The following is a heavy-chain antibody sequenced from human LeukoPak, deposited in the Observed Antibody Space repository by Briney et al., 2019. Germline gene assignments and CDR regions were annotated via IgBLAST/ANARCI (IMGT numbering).Heavy chain of an antibody. J-gene: IGHJ4*02. CDR3: AKPKIAAAGYFDY. CDR1: GFTFDDYA. Sequence: GGSPRLSCAASGFTFDDYAMHWVRQAPGKGLEWVSGISWNSGSIGYADTVKGRFTISRDNAKNSLYLQMNSLRAEDTALYYCAKPKIAAAGYFDYWGQGTLVTVSS. CDR2: ISWNSGSI. V-gene: IGHV3-9*01. D-gene: IGHD6-13*01.